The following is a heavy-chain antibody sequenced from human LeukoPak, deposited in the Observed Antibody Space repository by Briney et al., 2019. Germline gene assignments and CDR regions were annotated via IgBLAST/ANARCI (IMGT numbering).Heavy chain of an antibody. V-gene: IGHV3-23*01. CDR2: ISGSGGST. D-gene: IGHD3-16*01. CDR3: AKDRDDYVWGSYLGAFDI. J-gene: IGHJ3*02. CDR1: GFTLSNYA. Sequence: PGGSLRLSCAASGFTLSNYAMSWVRQAPGKGLEWVSLISGSGGSTYYADSVKGRFTISRDNSKNTLYLQMNSLRAEDTAVFYCAKDRDDYVWGSYLGAFDIWGQGTMVTVSS.